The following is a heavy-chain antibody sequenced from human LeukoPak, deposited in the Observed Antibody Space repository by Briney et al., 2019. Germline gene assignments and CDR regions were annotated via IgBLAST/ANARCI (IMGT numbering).Heavy chain of an antibody. J-gene: IGHJ4*02. Sequence: ASVTVSCKASGYTFIGYYLHWVRQAPGQGLEWMGWINPHNGDTNYAQKFQGRVTMTRDTSITTAYMELSRLKFDDTAVYYCATVRDIVVGGGPYYFDYWGQGTLVTVSS. CDR1: GYTFIGYY. CDR2: INPHNGDT. CDR3: ATVRDIVVGGGPYYFDY. V-gene: IGHV1-2*02. D-gene: IGHD2-15*01.